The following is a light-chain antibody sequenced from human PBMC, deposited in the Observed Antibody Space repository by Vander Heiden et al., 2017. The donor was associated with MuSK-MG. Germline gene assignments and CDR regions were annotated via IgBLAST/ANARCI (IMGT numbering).Light chain of an antibody. CDR1: QSLLHENGYNY. J-gene: IGKJ2*01. CDR2: LGS. Sequence: DIVMTQSPLSLPVSPGEPASISCRSSQSLLHENGYNYLDWYVQRPGQSPQLLIYLGSNRASGVPDRFSGSVSGTDFTLKISSVEAEDVGVYYCMQYLQTYSFGQGTIL. V-gene: IGKV2-28*01. CDR3: MQYLQTYS.